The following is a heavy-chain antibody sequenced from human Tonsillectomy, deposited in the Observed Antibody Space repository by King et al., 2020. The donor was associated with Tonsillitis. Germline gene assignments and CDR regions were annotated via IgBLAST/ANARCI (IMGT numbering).Heavy chain of an antibody. CDR1: GGSISSYY. V-gene: IGHV4-4*07. Sequence: VQLQESGPGLVKPSETLSLTCTVSGGSISSYYWSWIRQPAGKGLEWIGRIYTSGSTNYNPSLKSRVTMSVDTSKNQFSLKLSAVTAADTAVYYCARTHLPVMGGGHFWFDPWGQGTLVTVSS. D-gene: IGHD2-8*01. CDR3: ARTHLPVMGGGHFWFDP. CDR2: IYTSGST. J-gene: IGHJ5*02.